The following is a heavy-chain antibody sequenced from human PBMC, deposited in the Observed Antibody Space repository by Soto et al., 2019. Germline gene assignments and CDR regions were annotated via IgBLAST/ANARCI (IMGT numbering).Heavy chain of an antibody. CDR2: ISGSGGNT. V-gene: IGHV3-23*01. CDR1: GFTFSTYA. D-gene: IGHD6-13*01. Sequence: PGGSLRLSCAASGFTFSTYAMTWIRQTPGKGLEWVSSISGSGGNTFYADSVRGRFTISRDNSKNTVDLQVNSLRAEDTAVYYCAKVAKRAAAGRYEYYKYGMDVWGQGTTVTVSS. J-gene: IGHJ6*02. CDR3: AKVAKRAAAGRYEYYKYGMDV.